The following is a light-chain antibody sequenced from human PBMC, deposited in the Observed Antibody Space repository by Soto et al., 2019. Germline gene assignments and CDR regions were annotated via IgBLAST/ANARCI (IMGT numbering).Light chain of an antibody. V-gene: IGKV3-20*01. CDR3: QQYDTSPRT. CDR1: QSVSSNY. J-gene: IGKJ1*01. Sequence: EIVLTQSPGTLSLSPGERATLSCRASQSVSSNYWAWYQQKRGQAPRLLIDGASSRATGIPTRFSGSGSGTDFTLTISRLEPEDFAVYYCQQYDTSPRTFGQGTKVE. CDR2: GAS.